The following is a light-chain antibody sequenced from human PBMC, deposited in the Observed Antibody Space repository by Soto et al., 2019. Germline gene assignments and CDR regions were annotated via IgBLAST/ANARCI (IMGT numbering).Light chain of an antibody. Sequence: EIVLTQSPRTLSVPLGETATLSCRASQTVSSNYVAWYQQKPGQAPRLLIYGATNRATGVPDNFSGGGSGTAFTLTSFSLEPEDTAIYSCQQYGSSPPTFGGGTKVEIK. CDR3: QQYGSSPPT. CDR2: GAT. CDR1: QTVSSNY. V-gene: IGKV3-20*01. J-gene: IGKJ4*01.